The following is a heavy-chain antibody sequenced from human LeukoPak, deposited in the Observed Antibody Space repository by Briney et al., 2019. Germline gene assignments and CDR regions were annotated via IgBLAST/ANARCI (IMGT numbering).Heavy chain of an antibody. CDR3: ARGDCSSTSCYGVPMGMDV. CDR1: GCTFTSYY. D-gene: IGHD2-2*01. Sequence: ASVKVSCKASGCTFTSYYMHWVRQAPGQGLEWMGWINPNSGGTNYAQKFQGRVTMTRDTSISTAYMELSRLRSDDTAVYYCARGDCSSTSCYGVPMGMDVWGKGTTVTVSS. J-gene: IGHJ6*04. V-gene: IGHV1-2*02. CDR2: INPNSGGT.